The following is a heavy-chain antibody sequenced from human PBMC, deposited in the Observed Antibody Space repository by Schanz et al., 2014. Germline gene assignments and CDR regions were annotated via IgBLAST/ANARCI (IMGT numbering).Heavy chain of an antibody. Sequence: EGQLAESGGGLVQPGGSLRLSCAVSGFTVSSNHMSWVRQAPGKGLEWVANIKQDGSEKYYVDAVKGRFTISRDNAKNSLFLQMNSLRVEDTAVYYCARDRGYCSGGSCLTFDYWGQGTLVTVSS. CDR2: IKQDGSEK. J-gene: IGHJ4*02. CDR3: ARDRGYCSGGSCLTFDY. V-gene: IGHV3-7*01. D-gene: IGHD2-15*01. CDR1: GFTVSSNH.